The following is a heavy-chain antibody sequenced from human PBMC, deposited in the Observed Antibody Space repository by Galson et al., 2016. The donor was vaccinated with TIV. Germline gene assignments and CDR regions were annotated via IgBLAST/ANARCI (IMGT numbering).Heavy chain of an antibody. J-gene: IGHJ6*02. V-gene: IGHV3-23*01. Sequence: SLRLSCAASGFTFSSYDMNWVRQAPGKGLGWVSGISGSGSRAYYADFVKGRFTISRDNSKNTLYLQMNSLTAEETAVYYCAKRLPSAMHGYPYYGMDVWGQGTTVTVSS. CDR2: ISGSGSRA. CDR3: AKRLPSAMHGYPYYGMDV. CDR1: GFTFSSYD. D-gene: IGHD2-21*02.